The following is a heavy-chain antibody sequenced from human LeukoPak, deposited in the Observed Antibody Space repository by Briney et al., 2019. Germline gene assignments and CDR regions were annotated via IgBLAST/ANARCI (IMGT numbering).Heavy chain of an antibody. V-gene: IGHV3-7*01. CDR2: TKQDGSDK. J-gene: IGHJ4*02. CDR3: ARDPLGGALDY. Sequence: PGGSLRLSCAASGFTFSGSWMSWVRQAPGKGLEWVAITKQDGSDKYYVDSVKGRFTISKDNAKNSLYLQMNSLRVEDTAVYYCARDPLGGALDYWGQGTLVTVSS. CDR1: GFTFSGSW.